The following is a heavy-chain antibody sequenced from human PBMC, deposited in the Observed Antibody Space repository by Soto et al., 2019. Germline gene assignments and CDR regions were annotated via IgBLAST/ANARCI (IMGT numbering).Heavy chain of an antibody. CDR1: GGTFSNDI. D-gene: IGHD5-12*01. CDR3: ARDSPIGSTFSGYDAIDY. CDR2: IIPLLDVA. Sequence: QVQLVQSGAEVKKPGSSVKVSCKTSGGTFSNDIITWVRQAPGQGLEWMGRIIPLLDVADYAQKFQGRVTITADKATCTXXMELNSLRSEDTAVYYCARDSPIGSTFSGYDAIDYWGQGTLVTVSS. J-gene: IGHJ4*02. V-gene: IGHV1-69*08.